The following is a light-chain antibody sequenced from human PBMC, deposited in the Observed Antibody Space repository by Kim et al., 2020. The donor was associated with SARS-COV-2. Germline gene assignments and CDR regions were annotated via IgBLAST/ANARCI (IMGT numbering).Light chain of an antibody. J-gene: IGLJ2*01. CDR3: QVWDSSSDHPV. Sequence: APGGTARITGGGSSVGSNSVHWHQQKTGPAPVLVIYYNADRPSGIPERFSGSKSWNTATLIISTVEAGDEAHYYCQVWDSSSDHPVFGGGTQLTVL. V-gene: IGLV3-21*04. CDR2: YNA. CDR1: SVGSNS.